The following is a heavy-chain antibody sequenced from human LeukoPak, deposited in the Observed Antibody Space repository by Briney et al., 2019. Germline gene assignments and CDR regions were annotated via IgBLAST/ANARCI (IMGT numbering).Heavy chain of an antibody. V-gene: IGHV1-8*01. J-gene: IGHJ4*02. D-gene: IGHD6-13*01. CDR3: ARGLRREQQLLRAFDY. Sequence: ASVRVTCKASGYTFTNYDINWVRQASGQGLEWMGWMNPNSGNTGSAQKFQGRVTMTSNTSISTAYMELSSLRSEDTAVYYCARGLRREQQLLRAFDYWGQGTPVTVSS. CDR2: MNPNSGNT. CDR1: GYTFTNYD.